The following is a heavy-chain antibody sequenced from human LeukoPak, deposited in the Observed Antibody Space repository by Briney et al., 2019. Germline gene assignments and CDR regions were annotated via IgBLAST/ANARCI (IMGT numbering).Heavy chain of an antibody. J-gene: IGHJ4*02. CDR2: INHSGST. CDR1: GGSFSGYY. D-gene: IGHD1-26*01. CDR3: ARHVVVGATVFFFDY. Sequence: SETLSLTCAVYGGSFSGYYWSWIRQPPGKGLEWIGEINHSGSTNYNPSLKSRVTISVDTSKNQFSLKLSSVTAADTAVYYCARHVVVGATVFFFDYWGQGTLVTVSS. V-gene: IGHV4-34*01.